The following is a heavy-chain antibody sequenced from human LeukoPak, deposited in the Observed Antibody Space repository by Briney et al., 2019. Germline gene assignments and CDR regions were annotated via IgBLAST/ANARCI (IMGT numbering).Heavy chain of an antibody. V-gene: IGHV4-34*01. D-gene: IGHD5-18*01. Sequence: SETLSLTCTVSGGSIGSDYWTWIRQPPGKGLEWIGEINHSGSTNYNPSLKSRVTISVDTSKNQFSLKLSSVTAADTAVYYCARGRYSYGYSFDYWGQGTLVTVSS. CDR3: ARGRYSYGYSFDY. CDR1: GGSIGSDY. J-gene: IGHJ4*02. CDR2: INHSGST.